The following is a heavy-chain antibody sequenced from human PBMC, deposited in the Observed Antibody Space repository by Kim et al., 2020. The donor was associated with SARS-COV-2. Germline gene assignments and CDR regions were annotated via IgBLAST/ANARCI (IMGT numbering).Heavy chain of an antibody. D-gene: IGHD2-15*01. CDR2: ITRNGFST. CDR3: ARYSLSPFDD. V-gene: IGHV3-48*03. J-gene: IGHJ4*02. Sequence: GGSLRLSCVASGFIFSDFEMNWVRQTPGRGLEWVSFITRNGFSTHYTESVKGRFIISRDNAEMSLHLQMNNLRDEDSGVYYCARYSLSPFDDWGQGTPVTVSS. CDR1: GFIFSDFE.